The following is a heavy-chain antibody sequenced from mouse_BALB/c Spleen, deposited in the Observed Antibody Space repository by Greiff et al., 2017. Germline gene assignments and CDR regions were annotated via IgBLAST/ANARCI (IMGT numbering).Heavy chain of an antibody. Sequence: EVKLVESGGDLVKPGGSLKLSCAASGFTFSSYGMSWVRQTPDKRLEWVATISSGGSYTYYPDSVKGRFTISRDNAKNTLYLQMSSLKSEDTAMYYCARPPYYGSSYEYWGQGTTLTVSS. D-gene: IGHD1-1*01. CDR3: ARPPYYGSSYEY. J-gene: IGHJ2*01. CDR1: GFTFSSYG. CDR2: ISSGGSYT. V-gene: IGHV5-6*01.